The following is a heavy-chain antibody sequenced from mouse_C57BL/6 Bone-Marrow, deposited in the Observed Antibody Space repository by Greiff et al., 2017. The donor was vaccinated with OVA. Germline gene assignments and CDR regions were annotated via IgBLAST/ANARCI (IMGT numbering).Heavy chain of an antibody. D-gene: IGHD2-2*01. CDR1: GFTIKDDY. CDR3: TTCGYHPFYAMDY. J-gene: IGHJ4*01. CDR2: IDPENGDT. V-gene: IGHV14-4*01. Sequence: EVQLQQSGAELVRPGASVKLSCTASGFTIKDDYMHWVKQRPEQGLEWIGWIDPENGDTEYASKFQGKATITADTSSNTAYLQLSSLTSEDTAVYYCTTCGYHPFYAMDYWGQGTSVTVSS.